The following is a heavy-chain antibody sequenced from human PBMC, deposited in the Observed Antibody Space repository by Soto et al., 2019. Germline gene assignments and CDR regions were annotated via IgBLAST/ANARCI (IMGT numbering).Heavy chain of an antibody. CDR3: ARVWFDP. Sequence: QVQLVESGGGVVQPGRSLRLSCAASGFTFSSYAMHWVRQAPGKGLEWVAVISYDGSNKYYADSVKGRFTISRDNSKNTLYLQMNSLRAEDTAVYYCARVWFDPWGQGTLVTVYS. V-gene: IGHV3-30-3*01. J-gene: IGHJ5*02. CDR1: GFTFSSYA. CDR2: ISYDGSNK.